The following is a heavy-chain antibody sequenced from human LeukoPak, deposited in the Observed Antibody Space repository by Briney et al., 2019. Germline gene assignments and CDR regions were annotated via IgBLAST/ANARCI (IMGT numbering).Heavy chain of an antibody. J-gene: IGHJ4*02. CDR2: IYSSGST. CDR3: ARDLGFWSGPDY. D-gene: IGHD3-3*01. CDR1: GGSISSYY. V-gene: IGHV4-4*07. Sequence: SETLSLTCTVSGGSISSYYWSWIRQPAGKGLQWIGRIYSSGSTNYNPSLKSRVTMSVDTSKNQFSLWLSSVTAADTAVYYCARDLGFWSGPDYWGQGTLVTVSS.